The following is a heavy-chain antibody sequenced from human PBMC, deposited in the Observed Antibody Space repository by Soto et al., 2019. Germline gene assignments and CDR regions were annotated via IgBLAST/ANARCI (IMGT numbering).Heavy chain of an antibody. CDR3: AKAISGWFYDY. Sequence: QVQLVESGGGVVQPGRSLRLSCAASGFTFSSYGMHWVRQAPGKGLEWVAVISFDGSNNYYADSVKGRFTISRDNSKDTRYLQMNSLRAEDTAVYYCAKAISGWFYDYWGQGTLVTVSS. J-gene: IGHJ4*02. CDR1: GFTFSSYG. D-gene: IGHD6-19*01. CDR2: ISFDGSNN. V-gene: IGHV3-30*18.